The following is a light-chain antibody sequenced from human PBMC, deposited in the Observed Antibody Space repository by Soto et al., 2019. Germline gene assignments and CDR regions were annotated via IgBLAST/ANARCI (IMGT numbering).Light chain of an antibody. V-gene: IGLV2-8*01. Sequence: QSALTQPPSASGSPGQSVTISCTGTSSDVGAYKYVSWYQQHPGKAPKLMIYEVSKRPSGVPDRFSGSKSGNTASLTVSGLQAEDEADYYCSSYVGSNNWVFGGGTK. CDR1: SSDVGAYKY. CDR3: SSYVGSNNWV. J-gene: IGLJ3*02. CDR2: EVS.